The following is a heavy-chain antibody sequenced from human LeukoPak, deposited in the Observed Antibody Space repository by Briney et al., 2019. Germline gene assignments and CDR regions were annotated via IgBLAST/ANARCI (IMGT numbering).Heavy chain of an antibody. J-gene: IGHJ4*02. Sequence: GGSLRLSCAASAFTFGSYWMSWVRQAPGKGLEWVANIKQDGSEKYYVDSVKGRFTISRDNAKNSLYLQMNSLRAEDTAVYYCAKPGYISTSSLSYWGQGTLVTVSS. CDR2: IKQDGSEK. D-gene: IGHD2-2*01. CDR1: AFTFGSYW. V-gene: IGHV3-7*01. CDR3: AKPGYISTSSLSY.